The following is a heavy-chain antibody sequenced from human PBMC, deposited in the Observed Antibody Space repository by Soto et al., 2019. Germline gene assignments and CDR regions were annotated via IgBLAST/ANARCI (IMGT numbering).Heavy chain of an antibody. D-gene: IGHD6-13*01. CDR3: ARDLTNPGIAAAGTDY. CDR1: GDTFSTYT. CDR2: IIPILGIA. Sequence: ASVKVSCKASGDTFSTYTITWMRQAPGQGLEWMGGIIPILGIANYAQKFQGRVTITADKSTSTAYMELSSLRSEDTAVYYCARDLTNPGIAAAGTDYWGQGTLVTVSS. J-gene: IGHJ4*02. V-gene: IGHV1-69*10.